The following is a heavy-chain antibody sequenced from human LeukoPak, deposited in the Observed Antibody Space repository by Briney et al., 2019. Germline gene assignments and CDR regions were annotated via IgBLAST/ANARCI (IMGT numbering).Heavy chain of an antibody. CDR1: GFTFTGYY. Sequence: ASVKVSCKASGFTFTGYYMHWVRQAPGQGLEWMGWINPNSGGTNYAQKFQGRVTMTRDTSINTAYMELSSLRSDYTAVYYCAKMPLETWTQLWFDTLYFDYWGQGTLVTVSS. J-gene: IGHJ4*02. CDR3: AKMPLETWTQLWFDTLYFDY. D-gene: IGHD5-18*01. CDR2: INPNSGGT. V-gene: IGHV1-2*02.